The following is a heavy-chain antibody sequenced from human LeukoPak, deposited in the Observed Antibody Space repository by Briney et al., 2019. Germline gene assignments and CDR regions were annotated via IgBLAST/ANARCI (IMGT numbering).Heavy chain of an antibody. J-gene: IGHJ4*02. CDR1: GFTFSSYA. Sequence: PGGSLRLSCAASGFTFSSYAMSWFRQAPGKGLEWVGNIKTDGGEKYYVDSVRGRFTISRDNSKNTLYLQMNSLRAEDTAVYYCARDPDIVATNQFDYWGQGTLVTVSS. D-gene: IGHD5-12*01. V-gene: IGHV3-7*01. CDR2: IKTDGGEK. CDR3: ARDPDIVATNQFDY.